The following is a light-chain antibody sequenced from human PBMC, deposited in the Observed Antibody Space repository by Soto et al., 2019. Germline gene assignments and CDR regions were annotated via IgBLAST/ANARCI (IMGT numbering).Light chain of an antibody. Sequence: EIVLTQSPGTLSLSPGERATLSCRASQSVSSSYSAWYQQTPGQAPRLLIYGASSRATDIPDRFSGSGSGTDFTLTISRLEPEDFAVYYCQQYGSSPLTFGGGTKVEIK. CDR3: QQYGSSPLT. J-gene: IGKJ4*01. V-gene: IGKV3-20*01. CDR2: GAS. CDR1: QSVSSSY.